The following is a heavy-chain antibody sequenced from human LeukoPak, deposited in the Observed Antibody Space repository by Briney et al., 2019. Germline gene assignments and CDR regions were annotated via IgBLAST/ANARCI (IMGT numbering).Heavy chain of an antibody. D-gene: IGHD3-10*02. J-gene: IGHJ6*04. CDR2: ISTSSAYI. V-gene: IGHV3-21*01. CDR3: AELGITMIGGV. CDR1: GFTFSSYS. Sequence: PGGSLRLSCAASGFTFSSYSMNWVRQAPGKGLEWVSSISTSSAYIYYADSVKGRFTISRDNAKNSLYLQMNSLRAEDTAVYYCAELGITMIGGVWGKGTTVTISS.